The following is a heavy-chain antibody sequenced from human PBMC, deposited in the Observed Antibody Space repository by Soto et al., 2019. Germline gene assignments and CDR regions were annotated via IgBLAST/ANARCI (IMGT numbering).Heavy chain of an antibody. Sequence: GGSLXLSXAAXGFTFSSYAMSWVRQAPGKGLEWVSAISGSGGSTYYADSVKGRFTISRDNSKNTLYLQMNSLRAEDTAVYYCAKGGSIAATIHGNWFDPWGQGTLVTVSS. V-gene: IGHV3-23*01. CDR3: AKGGSIAATIHGNWFDP. J-gene: IGHJ5*02. CDR2: ISGSGGST. CDR1: GFTFSSYA. D-gene: IGHD5-12*01.